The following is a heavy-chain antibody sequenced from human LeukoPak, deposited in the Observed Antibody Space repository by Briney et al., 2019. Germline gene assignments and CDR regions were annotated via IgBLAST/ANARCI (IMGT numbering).Heavy chain of an antibody. CDR1: GGSISSYY. Sequence: SETLSLTCTVSGGSISSYYWGWIRQPPGKGLEWIGSIYYSGSTYYNPSLKSRVTISVDTSKNQFSLKLSSVTAADTAVYYCARGTVGAQDLDYWGQGTLVTVSS. CDR3: ARGTVGAQDLDY. D-gene: IGHD1-26*01. V-gene: IGHV4-39*07. J-gene: IGHJ4*02. CDR2: IYYSGST.